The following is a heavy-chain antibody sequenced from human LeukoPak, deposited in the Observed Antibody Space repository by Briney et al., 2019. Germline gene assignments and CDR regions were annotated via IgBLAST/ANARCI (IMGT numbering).Heavy chain of an antibody. CDR3: ARPRERRYFDF. Sequence: GSLRLSCAASGFTFSNYGMSWVRQAPDKGLEWVSIIGGSGSSTYYADSVKGRFSISRDNSKNTLYLEMSSLRAEDTAVYYCARPRERRYFDFWGQGTLVTVSS. V-gene: IGHV3-23*01. J-gene: IGHJ4*02. CDR1: GFTFSNYG. D-gene: IGHD1-1*01. CDR2: IGGSGSST.